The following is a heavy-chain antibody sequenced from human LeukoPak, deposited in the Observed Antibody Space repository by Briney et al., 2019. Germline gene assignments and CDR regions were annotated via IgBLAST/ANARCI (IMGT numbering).Heavy chain of an antibody. J-gene: IGHJ6*04. Sequence: SETLSLTSTVSGGSICSSSYYWGWIRQPPGKGLEWIGSIYYSGATYYNPSLKGRVAISVDTSKIQFSLKLSSVTAADTAVYYCARLVYGSEDVWGKGTTVTVSS. V-gene: IGHV4-39*01. CDR2: IYYSGAT. D-gene: IGHD3-10*01. CDR1: GGSICSSSYY. CDR3: ARLVYGSEDV.